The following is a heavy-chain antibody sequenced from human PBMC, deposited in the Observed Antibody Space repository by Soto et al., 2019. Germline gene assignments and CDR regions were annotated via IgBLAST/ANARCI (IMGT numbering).Heavy chain of an antibody. D-gene: IGHD2-2*02. CDR3: ARTGIVVVPAAIRYYYGMDV. Sequence: PGESLKISCKGSVYSFTSYWISWVRQMPGKGLEWMGRIDPSDSYTNYSPSFQGHVTISADKSISTAYLQWSSLKASDTAMYYCARTGIVVVPAAIRYYYGMDVWGQGTTATAP. CDR2: IDPSDSYT. CDR1: VYSFTSYW. J-gene: IGHJ6*02. V-gene: IGHV5-10-1*01.